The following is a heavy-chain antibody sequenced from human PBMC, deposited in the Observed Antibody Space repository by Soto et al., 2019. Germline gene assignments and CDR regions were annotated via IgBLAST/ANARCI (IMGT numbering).Heavy chain of an antibody. V-gene: IGHV1-18*01. CDR3: ARDVDTAMVAPTYCYYGMDV. CDR2: ISAYNGNT. D-gene: IGHD5-18*01. J-gene: IGHJ6*02. Sequence: ASVKVSCKASGYTFTSYGISWLRQAPGQGLEWMGWISAYNGNTNYAQKLQGRVTMTTDTSTSTAYMELRSLRSDDTAVYYCARDVDTAMVAPTYCYYGMDVWGQGTTVTVSS. CDR1: GYTFTSYG.